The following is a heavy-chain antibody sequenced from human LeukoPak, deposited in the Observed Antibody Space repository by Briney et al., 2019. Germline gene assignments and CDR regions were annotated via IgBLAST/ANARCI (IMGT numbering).Heavy chain of an antibody. CDR3: ARSLTGKFDY. Sequence: SETLSLTCTVSSGSISFYYWSWIRQPPGQGLEWIGYIYYSGSTDYNPSLKSRVTISVDTSKNQFSLKLSSVTAADTAVYYCARSLTGKFDYWGQGTLVTVSS. CDR1: SGSISFYY. CDR2: IYYSGST. V-gene: IGHV4-59*01. J-gene: IGHJ4*02. D-gene: IGHD3-9*01.